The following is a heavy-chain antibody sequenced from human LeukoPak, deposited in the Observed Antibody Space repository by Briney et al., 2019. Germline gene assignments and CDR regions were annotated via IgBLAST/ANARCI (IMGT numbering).Heavy chain of an antibody. V-gene: IGHV1-24*01. Sequence: ASVKVSCKVSGYTLTELSMHWVRQAPGKGLEWMGGFDPEDGETIYAQKFQGRVTTTEDTSTDTAYMELSSLRSEDTAVYYCATDKCTGCRGRYFRWGQGTLVTVSS. D-gene: IGHD3-9*01. CDR2: FDPEDGET. CDR1: GYTLTELS. J-gene: IGHJ4*02. CDR3: ATDKCTGCRGRYFR.